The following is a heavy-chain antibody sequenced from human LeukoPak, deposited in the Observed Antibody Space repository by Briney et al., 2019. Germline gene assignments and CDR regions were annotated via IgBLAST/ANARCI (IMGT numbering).Heavy chain of an antibody. J-gene: IGHJ4*02. Sequence: GESLKISCKGSGYSFTSYWIGWVRQLPGKGLEWMGIIYPGDSDTRYSPSFQGQVTISADKSISTAYLQWSSLKVSDTAMYYCARLPYYYDSSGYYRRYFDYWGQGTLVTVSS. CDR2: IYPGDSDT. CDR1: GYSFTSYW. D-gene: IGHD3-22*01. V-gene: IGHV5-51*01. CDR3: ARLPYYYDSSGYYRRYFDY.